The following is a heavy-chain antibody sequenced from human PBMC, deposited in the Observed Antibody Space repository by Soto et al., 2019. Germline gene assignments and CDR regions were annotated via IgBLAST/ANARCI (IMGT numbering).Heavy chain of an antibody. CDR1: GFTFDDYA. CDR3: AKDIAEGWFAP. Sequence: EVQLVESGGGLVQPGRSLRLSCAASGFTFDDYAMHWVRQAPGKGLEWVSGISWNSGSIGYADSVKGRFTISRDNAKNSLYLQMNSLRAEDTALYYCAKDIAEGWFAPWGQGTLVTVSS. CDR2: ISWNSGSI. V-gene: IGHV3-9*01. J-gene: IGHJ5*02.